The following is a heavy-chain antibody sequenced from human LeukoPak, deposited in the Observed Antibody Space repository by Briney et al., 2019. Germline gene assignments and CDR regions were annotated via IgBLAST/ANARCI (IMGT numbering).Heavy chain of an antibody. CDR2: IIPIFGTA. D-gene: IGHD3-10*01. V-gene: IGHV1-69*05. J-gene: IGHJ6*03. CDR3: ARAGERYYGSGSYPVYYYYYMDV. CDR1: GGTFSSYA. Sequence: SVKVSCKAPGGTFSSYAISWVRQAPGQGLEWMGGIIPIFGTANYAQKFQGRVTITTDESTSTAYMELSSLRSEDTAVYYCARAGERYYGSGSYPVYYYYYMDVWGKGTTVTVSS.